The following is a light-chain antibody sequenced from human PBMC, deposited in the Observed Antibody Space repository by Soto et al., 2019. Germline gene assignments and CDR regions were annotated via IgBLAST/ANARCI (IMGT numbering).Light chain of an antibody. J-gene: IGLJ1*01. V-gene: IGLV2-23*02. CDR1: SRDVGSYNL. CDR2: EVS. Sequence: QSALTQPASMSGSPGQSIAISSTGTSRDVGSYNLVSWYQQHPGKAPKLMIYEVSKRPSGVSNRFSGSKSGNTASLTISGLQPQDEADYYCCSYAGSSTPYVFGTGTKLTVL. CDR3: CSYAGSSTPYV.